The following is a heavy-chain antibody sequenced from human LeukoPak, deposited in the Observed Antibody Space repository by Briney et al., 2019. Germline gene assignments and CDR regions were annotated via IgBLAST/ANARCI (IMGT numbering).Heavy chain of an antibody. Sequence: GESLKISCQGSGYSINNYWIGWVRQMPGKGLELMGIIYPADSDIRYSPSFQGQVTISADKSISTAYLQWSSLKASDTAMYYCARQEYCSGGSCYTWFDPWGQGTLVTVS. CDR3: ARQEYCSGGSCYTWFDP. V-gene: IGHV5-51*01. CDR1: GYSINNYW. D-gene: IGHD2-15*01. CDR2: IYPADSDI. J-gene: IGHJ5*02.